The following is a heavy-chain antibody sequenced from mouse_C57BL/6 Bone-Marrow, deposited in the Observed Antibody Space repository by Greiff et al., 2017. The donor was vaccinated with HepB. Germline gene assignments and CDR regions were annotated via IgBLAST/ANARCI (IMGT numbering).Heavy chain of an antibody. CDR2: ISYDGSN. Sequence: ESGPGLVKPSQSLSLTCSVTGYSITSGYYWNWIRQFPGNKLEWMGYISYDGSNNYNPSLKNRISITRDTSKNQFFLKLNSVTTEDTATYYCARENDYIYAMDYWGQGTSVTVSS. CDR1: GYSITSGYY. V-gene: IGHV3-6*01. CDR3: ARENDYIYAMDY. D-gene: IGHD2-4*01. J-gene: IGHJ4*01.